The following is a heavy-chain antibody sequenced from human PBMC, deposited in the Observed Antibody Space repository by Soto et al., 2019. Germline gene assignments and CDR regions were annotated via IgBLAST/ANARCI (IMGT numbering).Heavy chain of an antibody. CDR3: AREEWYLLKAIDY. CDR1: GFTFTTYC. CDR2: VSAYNGNT. J-gene: IGHJ4*02. V-gene: IGHV1-18*01. D-gene: IGHD3-3*01. Sequence: GASVKVSCKASGFTFTTYCISWVRQAPGQGLEWMGWVSAYNGNTNYAQNLQGRVTMTTDTSTSTAYMELRSLRSDDTAVYYCAREEWYLLKAIDYWGQGTLVTVSS.